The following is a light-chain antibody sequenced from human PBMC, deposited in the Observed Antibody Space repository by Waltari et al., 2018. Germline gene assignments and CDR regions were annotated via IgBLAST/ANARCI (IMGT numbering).Light chain of an antibody. V-gene: IGKV3-20*01. Sequence: EIVLTPSPGTLSLSPGERATLSCRTSQSSTSYSLAWYQHKPGPSPRLLIYGPSSRATGNPDRFSGSGSGTDFTLTISRLEPEDFAVYYCQQDGGSPPLTFGGGTKVEIK. CDR3: QQDGGSPPLT. CDR1: QSSTSYS. J-gene: IGKJ4*01. CDR2: GPS.